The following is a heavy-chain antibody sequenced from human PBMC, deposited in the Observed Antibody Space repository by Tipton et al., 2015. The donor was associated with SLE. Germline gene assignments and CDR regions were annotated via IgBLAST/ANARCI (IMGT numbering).Heavy chain of an antibody. Sequence: TLSLTCTVSGDSISSVSYYWSWIRQHPGKGLEWIGYIYTSGSTNYNPSLKSRVTISVDTSKNQFSLKLNSVTAADTAVYYCARREYSTSSEEYWGQGTLVTVSS. CDR3: ARREYSTSSEEY. CDR1: GDSISSVSYY. CDR2: IYTSGST. V-gene: IGHV4-61*09. J-gene: IGHJ4*02. D-gene: IGHD6-6*01.